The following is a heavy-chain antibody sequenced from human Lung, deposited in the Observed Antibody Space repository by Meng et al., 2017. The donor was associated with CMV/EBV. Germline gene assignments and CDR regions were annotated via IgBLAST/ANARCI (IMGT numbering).Heavy chain of an antibody. D-gene: IGHD3-10*01. CDR1: GDPITNHNW. CDR2: IPHRGSS. V-gene: IGHV4-4*02. J-gene: IGHJ1*01. CDR3: LRRSGGSV. Sequence: VQLRGAGPALVKPSETLSLTCACSGDPITNHNWWAWVRQPPGKGLEWIGEIPHRGSSAYNPSLKSRVSMSIDKSKNQLSLKLTSVTAADTAVYHCLRRSGGSVWGQGTLVTVSS.